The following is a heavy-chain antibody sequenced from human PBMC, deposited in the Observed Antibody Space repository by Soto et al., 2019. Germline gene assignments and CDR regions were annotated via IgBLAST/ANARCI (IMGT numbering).Heavy chain of an antibody. CDR2: INAGNGNT. CDR1: GYTFTGYY. Sequence: ASVNVSCKASGYTFTGYYMHWVRQAPGQGLEWMGWINAGNGNTKYSQKFQGRATITRDTSASTAYMELSSLRSEDTAVYYCARDLSYYVMDFWGQGTTVTVSS. J-gene: IGHJ6*02. V-gene: IGHV1-3*01. CDR3: ARDLSYYVMDF.